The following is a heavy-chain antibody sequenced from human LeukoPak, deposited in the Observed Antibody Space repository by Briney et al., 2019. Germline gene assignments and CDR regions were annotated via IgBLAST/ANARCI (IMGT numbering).Heavy chain of an antibody. V-gene: IGHV3-21*01. J-gene: IGHJ4*02. CDR2: ISSSSSYI. CDR1: GFTFSSYS. Sequence: GGSLRLSCAASGFTFSSYSMNWVRQAPGKGLEWVSSISSSSSYIYYADSVKGRFTISRDNAKNSLYLQMNSLRAEDTAVYYCARVGLSAYSSSLYYFDYWGQGTLVTVSS. D-gene: IGHD6-6*01. CDR3: ARVGLSAYSSSLYYFDY.